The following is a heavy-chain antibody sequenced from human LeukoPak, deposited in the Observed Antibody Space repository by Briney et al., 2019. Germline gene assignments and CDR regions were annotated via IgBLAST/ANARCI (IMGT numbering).Heavy chain of an antibody. CDR3: ARGGYGSGWDYMDV. V-gene: IGHV4-34*01. J-gene: IGHJ6*03. CDR2: INHSGNT. CDR1: GGSFSAYY. D-gene: IGHD3-10*01. Sequence: SETLSLTCAVYGGSFSAYYWSWIRQPPGKGLEWIGGINHSGNTNYNPSLKSRVTISVDTSKNQFPLKLSSVTAADTAVYYCARGGYGSGWDYMDVWGKGTTVTVSS.